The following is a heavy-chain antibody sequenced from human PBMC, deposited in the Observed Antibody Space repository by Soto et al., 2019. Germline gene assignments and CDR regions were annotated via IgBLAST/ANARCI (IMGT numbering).Heavy chain of an antibody. J-gene: IGHJ5*02. CDR1: GASLSDNY. CDR2: INHSGNT. Sequence: SETLSLTCAVYGASLSDNYCNWLRQPPGKGLEWIGEINHSGNTNYNPSLRSRVTISIDTSKNQLSLNLRSVSAADTAVYYCARGRGEFDASGQGTQVTVSS. D-gene: IGHD2-21*01. V-gene: IGHV4-34*01. CDR3: ARGRGEFDA.